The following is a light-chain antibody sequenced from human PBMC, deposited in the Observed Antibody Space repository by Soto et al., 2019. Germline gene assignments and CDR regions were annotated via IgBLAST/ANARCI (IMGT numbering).Light chain of an antibody. CDR3: SSYTSSSTS. Sequence: QSALTKPAYVSGSPGQSLSISCTGTSSDVGGYNYVSWYQQHPGKAPKLMIYDVSNRPSGVSNRFSGSKSGNTASLTISGLQAEDEADYYCSSYTSSSTSFGTGTKVTVL. V-gene: IGLV2-14*01. CDR2: DVS. CDR1: SSDVGGYNY. J-gene: IGLJ1*01.